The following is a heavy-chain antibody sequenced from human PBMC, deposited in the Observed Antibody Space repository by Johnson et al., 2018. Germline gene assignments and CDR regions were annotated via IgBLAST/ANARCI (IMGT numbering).Heavy chain of an antibody. D-gene: IGHD3-22*01. CDR2: ISSSSSYI. Sequence: VQLVESGGGLVKPGGSLRLSCAASGFTFSSYSMNWVRQAPGKGLEWVSSISSSSSYIYYADSVKGRFTISRDNAKNSLYLQMNSLRAEDTAVYYCARGSYYDSYYYYYMDVWGKGTTVTVSS. CDR3: ARGSYYDSYYYYYMDV. V-gene: IGHV3-21*01. CDR1: GFTFSSYS. J-gene: IGHJ6*03.